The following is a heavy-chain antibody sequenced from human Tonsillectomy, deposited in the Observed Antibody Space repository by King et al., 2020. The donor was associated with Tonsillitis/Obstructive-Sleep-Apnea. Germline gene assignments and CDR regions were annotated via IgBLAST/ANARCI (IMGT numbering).Heavy chain of an antibody. CDR3: ARDYGDPSLFFDY. J-gene: IGHJ4*02. Sequence: QLVQSGAEVKKPGASVKVSCKASGYTFITYGVSWVRQAPGQGLEWMGWISANHGNTNFAQKFQGRVTMTTDTSTSTAYMELRSLRSDDTAVYYCARDYGDPSLFFDYWGQGTLVTVSS. CDR2: ISANHGNT. V-gene: IGHV1-18*01. D-gene: IGHD4-17*01. CDR1: GYTFITYG.